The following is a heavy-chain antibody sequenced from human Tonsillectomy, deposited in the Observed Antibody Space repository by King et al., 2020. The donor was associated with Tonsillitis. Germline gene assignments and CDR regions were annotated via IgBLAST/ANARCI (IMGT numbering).Heavy chain of an antibody. J-gene: IGHJ5*02. CDR1: GGSFSGYY. CDR3: ARGVKGVAAGRAWFYP. Sequence: VQLQQWGAGLLKPSETLSLTCAVHGGSFSGYYWSGIRQPPGKGLEWIGDINHSGSTSYNPSLKSRVTMSVDTSKNQISLKLGSVTAADTAVYYCARGVKGVAAGRAWFYPWGQGTLVTVSS. D-gene: IGHD2-15*01. V-gene: IGHV4-34*01. CDR2: INHSGST.